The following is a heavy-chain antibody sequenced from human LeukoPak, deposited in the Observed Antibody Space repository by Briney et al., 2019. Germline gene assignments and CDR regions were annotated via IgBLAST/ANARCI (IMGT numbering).Heavy chain of an antibody. D-gene: IGHD2-8*01. V-gene: IGHV3-7*01. CDR3: AKGGRGNGEVY. CDR1: GFTFSSYW. CDR2: IKQDGSEK. J-gene: IGHJ4*02. Sequence: GGSLRLSCAVSGFTFSSYWMSWVRQAPGKGLEWVANIKQDGSEKNYVGSVKGRFTISRDNAKSSLFLQMNDLRAEDTAVYYCAKGGRGNGEVYWGQGTLVTVSS.